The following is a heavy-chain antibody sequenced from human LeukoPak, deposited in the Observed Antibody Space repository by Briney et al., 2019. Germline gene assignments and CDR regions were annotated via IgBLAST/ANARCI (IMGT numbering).Heavy chain of an antibody. Sequence: SETLSLTCTVSGGSISSSSYYWGWIRQPPGKGLEWIGSIYYSGSTYYNPSLKSRVTISVDTSKNQFSLKLSSVTAADTAVYYCASGSGYCSGGSCSLDALDIWGQGTMVTVSS. D-gene: IGHD2-15*01. V-gene: IGHV4-39*07. J-gene: IGHJ3*02. CDR1: GGSISSSSYY. CDR3: ASGSGYCSGGSCSLDALDI. CDR2: IYYSGST.